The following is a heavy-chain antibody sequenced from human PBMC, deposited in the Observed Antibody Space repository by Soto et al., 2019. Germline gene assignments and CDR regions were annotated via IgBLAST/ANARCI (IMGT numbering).Heavy chain of an antibody. CDR2: IIPILGIA. D-gene: IGHD2-15*01. Sequence: QVQLVQSGAEVKKPGSSVKVSCKASGGTFSSYTISWVRQAPGQGLEWMRKIIPILGIAHYAQKFQGRVTITADKSTSTAYMELSSLRSEDTAVYYCALVVAPTRYCDYWGQGTLVTVSS. V-gene: IGHV1-69*02. CDR3: ALVVAPTRYCDY. CDR1: GGTFSSYT. J-gene: IGHJ4*02.